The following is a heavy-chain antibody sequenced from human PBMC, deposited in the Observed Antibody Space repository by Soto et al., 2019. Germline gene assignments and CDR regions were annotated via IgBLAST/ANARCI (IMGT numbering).Heavy chain of an antibody. CDR2: IYYSGST. D-gene: IGHD5-12*01. J-gene: IGHJ4*02. Sequence: QVQLQESGPGLVKPSETLSLTCTVSGGSISSYYWSWIRQPPGKGLGWIGHIYYSGSTNYNPSLTSQVTMLVDTSKNQFSLKVSSVTAADTDVYDCAMAYSGYAEYYFAYWGQGTLVTVSS. V-gene: IGHV4-59*01. CDR1: GGSISSYY. CDR3: AMAYSGYAEYYFAY.